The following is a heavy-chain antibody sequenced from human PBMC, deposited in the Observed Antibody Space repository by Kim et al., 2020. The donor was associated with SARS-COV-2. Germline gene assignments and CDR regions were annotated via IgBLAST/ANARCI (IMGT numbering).Heavy chain of an antibody. V-gene: IGHV3-23*01. J-gene: IGHJ4*02. Sequence: YADSVKGRFTVSRDNSKGTHSRHMSSLRVEDSAVYYCARVIVGPMRYIDYWGLGTVVTVSS. D-gene: IGHD1-26*01. CDR3: ARVIVGPMRYIDY.